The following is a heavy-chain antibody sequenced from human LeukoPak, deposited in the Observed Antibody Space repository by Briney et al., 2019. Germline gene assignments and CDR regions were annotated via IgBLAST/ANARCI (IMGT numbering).Heavy chain of an antibody. J-gene: IGHJ4*02. V-gene: IGHV3-33*01. CDR3: AREMEGDYGPGTFFDL. CDR2: IWYDGSNK. CDR1: GCTLSSYG. D-gene: IGHD3-10*01. Sequence: WRCLTLSCAASGCTLSSYGVHWFRQAPGKGLEWVAVIWYDGSNKYYADSVKGRFTISRDNVKNSLYLQMNGLRAEDTAVYYCAREMEGDYGPGTFFDLWGQGNMVTVSS.